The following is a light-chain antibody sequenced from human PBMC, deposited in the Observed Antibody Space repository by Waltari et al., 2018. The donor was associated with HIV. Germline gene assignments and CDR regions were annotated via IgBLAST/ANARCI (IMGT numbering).Light chain of an antibody. Sequence: QSVLTQPPSVSAAPGQKVTISCSGSMSNIVSHSASWYQQQPGTAPKLLIYDNNKRPSGIPDRFSGSKSGTSATLGITGLQTGDEADYYCGTWDSSLSAGVFGGGTKLTVL. V-gene: IGLV1-51*01. CDR2: DNN. CDR3: GTWDSSLSAGV. CDR1: MSNIVSHS. J-gene: IGLJ3*02.